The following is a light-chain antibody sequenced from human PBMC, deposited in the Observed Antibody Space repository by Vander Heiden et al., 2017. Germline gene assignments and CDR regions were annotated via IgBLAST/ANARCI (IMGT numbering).Light chain of an antibody. CDR3: QQDDSYPLT. CDR1: QGISSY. Sequence: AIRMTQSPSSFSASTGDRVTITCRASQGISSYLAWYQQKPGKAPKLLIYAASTLQSGVPSRFSGSGSGTDFTLTISCLHSEDFATYYCQQDDSYPLTFGGGTKVEIK. CDR2: AAS. V-gene: IGKV1-8*01. J-gene: IGKJ4*01.